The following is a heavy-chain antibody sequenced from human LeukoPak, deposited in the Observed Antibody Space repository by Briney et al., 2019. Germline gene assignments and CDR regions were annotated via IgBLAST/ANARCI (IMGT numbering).Heavy chain of an antibody. D-gene: IGHD3-10*01. CDR3: AKDLGLGSGSYYNEDY. CDR1: GFTFNTYG. Sequence: PGGTLRLSCAASGFTFNTYGMSWVRQAPGKGLEWVSGISGSGGSTYYADSVKGRFTISRDNSKNTLYLQMNSLRAEDTAVYYCAKDLGLGSGSYYNEDYWGQGTLVTVSS. CDR2: ISGSGGST. J-gene: IGHJ4*02. V-gene: IGHV3-23*01.